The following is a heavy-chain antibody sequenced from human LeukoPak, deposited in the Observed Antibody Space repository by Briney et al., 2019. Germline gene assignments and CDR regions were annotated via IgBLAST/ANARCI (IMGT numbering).Heavy chain of an antibody. Sequence: PSETLSLTCTVSGGSISSYYWSWLRQPPEKGLEWIGYIYNSGSTNFNPSLKSRVTISVDTSKNQFSLKMTSVTAADTAVYYCARTNRYAGGDRHFDYWGQGTLVTVSS. CDR1: GGSISSYY. D-gene: IGHD1-14*01. V-gene: IGHV4-59*01. CDR2: IYNSGST. J-gene: IGHJ4*02. CDR3: ARTNRYAGGDRHFDY.